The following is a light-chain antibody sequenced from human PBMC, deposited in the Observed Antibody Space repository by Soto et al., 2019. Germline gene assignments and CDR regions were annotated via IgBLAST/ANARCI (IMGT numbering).Light chain of an antibody. CDR1: QGISSY. J-gene: IGKJ1*01. CDR2: AAS. Sequence: AIRMTQSPSSFSASTGDRVTITCRASQGISSYLGWYGQKPGKAPKLLIYAASTLQSGVPSRFSGSGSGTDFTLTISCLQSEDFATYYCQQYYSYPLTFGQGTKVDI. CDR3: QQYYSYPLT. V-gene: IGKV1-8*01.